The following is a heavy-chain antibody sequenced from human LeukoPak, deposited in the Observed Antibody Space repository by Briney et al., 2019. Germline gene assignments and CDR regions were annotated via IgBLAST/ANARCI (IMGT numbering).Heavy chain of an antibody. V-gene: IGHV3-7*04. J-gene: IGHJ3*02. Sequence: GGSLRLSCAASGFTFSGYWMSWVRQAPGKGLEWVANIKEDGSEKHYVDSVKGRFTISRDNAGNSLYLQMSSLRAEDTAVYYCARAGIPYGLDIWGQGTMVTVSS. CDR3: ARAGIPYGLDI. CDR1: GFTFSGYW. D-gene: IGHD3-10*01. CDR2: IKEDGSEK.